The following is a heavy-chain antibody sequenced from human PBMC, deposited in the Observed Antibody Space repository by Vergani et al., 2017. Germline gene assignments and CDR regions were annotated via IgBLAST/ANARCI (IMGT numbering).Heavy chain of an antibody. D-gene: IGHD2-15*01. CDR1: GGSISSYY. CDR3: ARDAFFGAATPDNWFDP. V-gene: IGHV4-4*07. J-gene: IGHJ5*02. CDR2: IYTSGST. Sequence: QVQLQESGPGLVKPSETLSLTCTVSGGSISSYYWSWIRQPAGKGLEWIGRIYTSGSTNYNPSLKSRVTMSVDTSKNQFSLKLSSVTAADTAVYYCARDAFFGAATPDNWFDPWGQGTLVTVSS.